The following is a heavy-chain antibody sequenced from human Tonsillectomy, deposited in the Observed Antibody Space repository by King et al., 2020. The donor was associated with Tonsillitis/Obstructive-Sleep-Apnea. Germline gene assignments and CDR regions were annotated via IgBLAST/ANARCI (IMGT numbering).Heavy chain of an antibody. J-gene: IGHJ6*02. CDR3: ASRESYDYGMDV. CDR2: IDSSDSYT. V-gene: IGHV5-10-1*01. CDR1: GYSFTNYW. D-gene: IGHD3-10*01. Sequence: DVQLVESGVEVKKPGESLRISCKASGYSFTNYWIHWVRQMPGKGLEWMGRIDSSDSYTNYSPSFHGHVTIAVDKYITTAYLQWSSLRASDTAMYYCASRESYDYGMDVWGQGTTVTVSS.